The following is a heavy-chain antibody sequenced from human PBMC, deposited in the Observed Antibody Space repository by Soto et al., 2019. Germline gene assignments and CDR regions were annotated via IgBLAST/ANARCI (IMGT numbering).Heavy chain of an antibody. CDR3: ARTHFYATCGVFDYFDY. J-gene: IGHJ4*02. D-gene: IGHD3-10*01. CDR1: GGSFSRYS. CDR2: IIPFLGTT. Sequence: QVQLAQSGAEVKKPGSSMRVSCRASGGSFSRYSLCWVRQAPGQGLEWMGEIIPFLGTTNYAQKFQGRVSFTADESTGTVYMDLDSLRSEDTAVYYCARTHFYATCGVFDYFDYWGQGTLVTVSS. V-gene: IGHV1-69*01.